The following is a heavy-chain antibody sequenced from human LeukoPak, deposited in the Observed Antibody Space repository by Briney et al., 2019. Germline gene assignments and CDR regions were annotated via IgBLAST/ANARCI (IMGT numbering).Heavy chain of an antibody. CDR1: GYTFTLYW. CDR3: ARGIVVVPGATTWFDP. D-gene: IGHD2-2*01. J-gene: IGHJ5*02. CDR2: INPGDSDT. V-gene: IGHV5-51*01. Sequence: GESLKISCKGSGYTFTLYWIAWVRQMPGKGLEWMGIINPGDSDTRYSPSFQGQVTISADKSISAAYLQWSSLKASDTAMYYCARGIVVVPGATTWFDPWGQGTLVTVSS.